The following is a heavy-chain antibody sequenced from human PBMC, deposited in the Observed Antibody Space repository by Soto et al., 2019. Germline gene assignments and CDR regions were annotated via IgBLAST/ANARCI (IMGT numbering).Heavy chain of an antibody. Sequence: PGGSLRLSCAASGFTFSSYAMSWVRQAPGKGLEWVSAISGSGGSTYYADSVKGRFTISRDNSKNTLYLQMNSLRAEDTAVYYCAKDPEYYYGSGSDYWGQGTLVTVSS. D-gene: IGHD3-10*01. CDR2: ISGSGGST. V-gene: IGHV3-23*01. J-gene: IGHJ4*02. CDR1: GFTFSSYA. CDR3: AKDPEYYYGSGSDY.